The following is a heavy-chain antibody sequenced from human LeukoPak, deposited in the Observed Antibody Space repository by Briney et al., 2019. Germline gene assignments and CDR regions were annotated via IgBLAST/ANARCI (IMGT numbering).Heavy chain of an antibody. D-gene: IGHD2-2*02. V-gene: IGHV3-23*01. CDR1: GFTFSTYA. Sequence: GGSLRLSCAASGFTFSTYAMSWVRQAPGKGLEWVSVISGTGGDTYYADSVKGRFTISRDNSKNTLFLQMNSLRAEDTAICYCAKDKAQLLYRAPNWFDPWGQGTLVTVSS. J-gene: IGHJ5*02. CDR3: AKDKAQLLYRAPNWFDP. CDR2: ISGTGGDT.